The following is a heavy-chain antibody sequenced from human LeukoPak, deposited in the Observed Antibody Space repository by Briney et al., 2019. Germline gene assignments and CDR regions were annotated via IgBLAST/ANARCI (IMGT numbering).Heavy chain of an antibody. CDR1: GDSVSSNSAA. Sequence: SQTLSLTCAISGDSVSSNSAAWNWIRQSPSRGLEWLGRTYYNSKWYTDYAVSVKGRITINADTSKNQFSLQLTSVTPEDTAVYYCVREVGSCSSTSCYRGFDYWGQGTLVTVSS. J-gene: IGHJ4*02. D-gene: IGHD2-2*01. CDR2: TYYNSKWYT. CDR3: VREVGSCSSTSCYRGFDY. V-gene: IGHV6-1*01.